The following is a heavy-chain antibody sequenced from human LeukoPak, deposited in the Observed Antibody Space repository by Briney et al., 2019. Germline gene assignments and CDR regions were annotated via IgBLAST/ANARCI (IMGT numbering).Heavy chain of an antibody. CDR3: ARQGRYCSGGSCAGY. CDR1: GSRFTSYW. Sequence: GASLQISCKGSGSRFTSYWIGWVRPMPGKGLEWMGIIYPGDSDTRYSPSFQGQVTISADKSISTAYLQWSSLKASDTAMYYCARQGRYCSGGSCAGYWGQGTLVTVSS. V-gene: IGHV5-51*01. J-gene: IGHJ4*02. CDR2: IYPGDSDT. D-gene: IGHD2-15*01.